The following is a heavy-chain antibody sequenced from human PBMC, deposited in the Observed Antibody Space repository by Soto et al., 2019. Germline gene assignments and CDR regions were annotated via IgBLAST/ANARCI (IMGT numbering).Heavy chain of an antibody. CDR3: AKDISEHTRVFDY. V-gene: IGHV3-11*06. CDR1: GFTFSDHQ. D-gene: IGHD1-20*01. CDR2: ITYSSTYI. Sequence: GGSLRLSCAASGFTFSDHQMAWIRQAPGKGLEWVSYITYSSTYIQYADSVKGRFTISRDNAKNSLYLQMNSLRDDDTAVYYCAKDISEHTRVFDYWGQGTLVTVS. J-gene: IGHJ4*02.